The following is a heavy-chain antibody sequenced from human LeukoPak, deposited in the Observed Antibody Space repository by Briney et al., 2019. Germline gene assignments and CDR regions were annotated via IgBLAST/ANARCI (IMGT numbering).Heavy chain of an antibody. D-gene: IGHD6-13*01. CDR1: GFTFPNAW. J-gene: IGHJ5*02. CDR3: ATPGRIPEAANWFDP. V-gene: IGHV3-15*01. Sequence: GGSLRLSCAASGFTFPNAWMSWLRQAPGKGLEWVGHIKSRTDGGTTDNAAPVKGRFTISRDDSENTLYLQMNSLKTEDTAVYYCATPGRIPEAANWFDPWGQGTLVTVSS. CDR2: IKSRTDGGTT.